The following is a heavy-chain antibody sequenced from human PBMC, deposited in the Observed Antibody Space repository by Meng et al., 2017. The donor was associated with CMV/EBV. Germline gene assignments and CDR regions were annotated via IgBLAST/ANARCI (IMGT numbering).Heavy chain of an antibody. CDR3: ARDSGGERITISGVVIPTQYYYGMDV. CDR2: IIPIFGTA. CDR1: GGTFSSYA. J-gene: IGHJ6*02. Sequence: SVKVSCKASGGTFSSYAISWVRQAPGQGLEWMGGIIPIFGTANYAQKFQGRVTITTDESTSTAYMELSSLRSEDTAVYYCARDSGGERITISGVVIPTQYYYGMDVWGQGTTVTVSS. V-gene: IGHV1-69*05. D-gene: IGHD3-3*01.